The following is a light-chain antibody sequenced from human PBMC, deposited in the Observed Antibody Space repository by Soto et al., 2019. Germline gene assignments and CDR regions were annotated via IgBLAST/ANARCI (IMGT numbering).Light chain of an antibody. Sequence: EIVLTQSPATLSLSPGERATLSCRASQSVSTYLAWYQQKLGQAPRLLIYDASSSATGIPARFSGSGSGTDFALTISSLEPEDFAVYYCQQRSNWPRYTFGQGTKLEIK. CDR1: QSVSTY. CDR2: DAS. J-gene: IGKJ2*01. V-gene: IGKV3-11*01. CDR3: QQRSNWPRYT.